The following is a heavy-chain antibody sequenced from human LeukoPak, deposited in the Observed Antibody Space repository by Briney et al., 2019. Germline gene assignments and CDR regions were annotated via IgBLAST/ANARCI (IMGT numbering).Heavy chain of an antibody. CDR3: AKGTYYYDSSGYDFDY. V-gene: IGHV3-30*02. D-gene: IGHD3-22*01. J-gene: IGHJ4*02. CDR1: GFTFSSYG. Sequence: PGGSLRLSCAASGFTFSSYGIHWVRQAPGKGLEWMVFIQYDGNYEKYAESVRGRVTISRDNSKNTVYLQMNSLRVDDTAVYYCAKGTYYYDSSGYDFDYWGQGTLVTVSS. CDR2: IQYDGNYE.